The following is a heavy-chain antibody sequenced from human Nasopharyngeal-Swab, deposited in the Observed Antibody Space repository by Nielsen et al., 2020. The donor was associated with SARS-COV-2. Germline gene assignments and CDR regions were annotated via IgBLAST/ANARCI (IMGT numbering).Heavy chain of an antibody. V-gene: IGHV4-34*01. CDR2: INHSGST. Sequence: SETLSLTCAVYGGSFSGYYWSWIRQPPGKGLEWIEEINHSGSTNYNPSLKSRVTISVDTSKNQFSLKLSSVTAADTAVYYCARSNYDFWSGYYSLGWFDPWGQGTLVTVSS. D-gene: IGHD3-3*01. CDR1: GGSFSGYY. CDR3: ARSNYDFWSGYYSLGWFDP. J-gene: IGHJ5*02.